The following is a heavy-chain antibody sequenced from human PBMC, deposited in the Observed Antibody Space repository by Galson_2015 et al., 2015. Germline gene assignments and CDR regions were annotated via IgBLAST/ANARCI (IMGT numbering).Heavy chain of an antibody. V-gene: IGHV2-5*01. CDR1: GLSLTSGGVG. D-gene: IGHD3-3*01. Sequence: PALVKPTQTLTLTCTFSGLSLTSGGVGVGWIRQPPGKALEWLAVITWHDDRRFSPSLKSRLTITRGTSKNQVVLTMTNMDPLDTATYYGAHSPPVSAYYDFWSGSYNAYYFDYWGQ. CDR3: AHSPPVSAYYDFWSGSYNAYYFDY. CDR2: ITWHDDR. J-gene: IGHJ4*02.